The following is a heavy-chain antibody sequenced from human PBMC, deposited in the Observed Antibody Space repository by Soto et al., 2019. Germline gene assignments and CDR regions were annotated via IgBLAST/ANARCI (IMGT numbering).Heavy chain of an antibody. CDR1: GFTFDDYA. D-gene: IGHD3-9*01. CDR2: ISWNSGSI. CDR3: AKDRDRDILTPFDY. V-gene: IGHV3-9*01. J-gene: IGHJ4*02. Sequence: EVQLVESGGGLVQPGRSLRLSCAASGFTFDDYAMHWVRQAPGKGLEWVSGISWNSGSIGYADSVKGRFTISRDNAKNSLYLQRNSLRAEDTALYYCAKDRDRDILTPFDYWGQGTLVTVSS.